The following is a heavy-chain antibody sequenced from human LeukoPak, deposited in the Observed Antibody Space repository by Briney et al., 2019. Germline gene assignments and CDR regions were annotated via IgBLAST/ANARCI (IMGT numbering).Heavy chain of an antibody. CDR2: IIPIFGTA. Sequence: ASVKVSCKASGGTFSSYAISWVRQAPGQGLEWMGGIIPIFGTANYAQKFQGRVTITTDESTSTAYMELSSLRSEDTAVYYCARAPVLAYCGGDCSLAGFDYWGQGTLVTLSS. V-gene: IGHV1-69*05. CDR1: GGTFSSYA. D-gene: IGHD2-21*02. J-gene: IGHJ4*02. CDR3: ARAPVLAYCGGDCSLAGFDY.